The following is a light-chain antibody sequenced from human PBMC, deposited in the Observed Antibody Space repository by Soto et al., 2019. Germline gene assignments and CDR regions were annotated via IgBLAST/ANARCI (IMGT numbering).Light chain of an antibody. CDR2: AAS. CDR3: QQYDDLPIT. V-gene: IGKV1-33*01. J-gene: IGKJ5*01. CDR1: HDIANY. Sequence: DIQMTQSPSSLSASVGDGVTITCQASHDIANYLNWYQQKLGKAPKLLISAASNLETGVPSRFTGSGSGTHFTFTISRLQPEDIATYYCQQYDDLPITFGQGTRLEIK.